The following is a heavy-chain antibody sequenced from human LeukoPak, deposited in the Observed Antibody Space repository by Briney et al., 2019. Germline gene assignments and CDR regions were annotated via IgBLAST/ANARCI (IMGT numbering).Heavy chain of an antibody. J-gene: IGHJ4*02. CDR3: AKDLRRYCSSTSCSSPDF. D-gene: IGHD2-2*01. Sequence: PGGSLRLSCAASGFTFSNAWMSWVRQAPGKGLEWVAVISYDGSNKYYADSVKGRFTISRDNSKNTLYLQMNSLRAEDTAVYYCAKDLRRYCSSTSCSSPDFWGQGTLVTVSS. CDR2: ISYDGSNK. V-gene: IGHV3-30*18. CDR1: GFTFSNAW.